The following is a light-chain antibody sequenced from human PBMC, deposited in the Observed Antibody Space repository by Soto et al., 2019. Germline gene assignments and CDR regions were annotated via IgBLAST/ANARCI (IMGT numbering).Light chain of an antibody. Sequence: QSVLTQPPSASGTPGQRVTISCSGSTSNIGSKAVNWYQQVPGTAPQLLIYNSNQRPSGVPGRFSGSKSGTSASLAISWLQSEDEADYYCAAWDDSLKGWVFGGGTKVTVL. J-gene: IGLJ3*02. CDR1: TSNIGSKA. CDR3: AAWDDSLKGWV. CDR2: NSN. V-gene: IGLV1-44*01.